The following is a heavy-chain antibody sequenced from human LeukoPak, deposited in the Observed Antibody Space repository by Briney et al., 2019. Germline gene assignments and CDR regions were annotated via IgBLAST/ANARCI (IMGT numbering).Heavy chain of an antibody. Sequence: SVKVSCKASGGTFSSYAISWVRQAPGQGLEWMGGIIPIFGTANYAQKFQGRVTTPTDESTSTAYMELSSLRSEDTAVYYCARDLSFDYWGQGTLVTVSS. CDR3: ARDLSFDY. J-gene: IGHJ4*02. CDR2: IIPIFGTA. V-gene: IGHV1-69*05. CDR1: GGTFSSYA. D-gene: IGHD3-9*01.